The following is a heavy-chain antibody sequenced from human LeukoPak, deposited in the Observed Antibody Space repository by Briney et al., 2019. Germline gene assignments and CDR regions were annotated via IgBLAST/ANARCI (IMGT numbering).Heavy chain of an antibody. CDR2: SYYSGST. D-gene: IGHD6-6*01. CDR3: ARQSIAARRAFDI. J-gene: IGHJ3*02. V-gene: IGHV4-59*08. CDR1: GGSISSYY. Sequence: SETLSLTCTVSGGSISSYYWSWIRQPPGKGLEYIGYSYYSGSTDYNPSLKSRVSISVDTSNQFSLMLTSVTAADTAVYYCARQSIAARRAFDIWGQGTMVTVSS.